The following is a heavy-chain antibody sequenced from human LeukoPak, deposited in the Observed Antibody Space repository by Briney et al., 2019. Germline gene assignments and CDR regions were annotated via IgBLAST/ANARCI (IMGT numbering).Heavy chain of an antibody. CDR1: GFTFSSYA. J-gene: IGHJ3*02. CDR3: AKELLAYYDFWSGYLYAFDI. Sequence: GGSLRLSCAASGFTFSSYAMSWVRQAPGKGLEWVSTISGSDDSTYYADSVKGRFSISRDNSKNTLYLQMNSLRAEDTAVYYCAKELLAYYDFWSGYLYAFDIWGQGTMVTVSS. D-gene: IGHD3-3*01. V-gene: IGHV3-23*01. CDR2: ISGSDDST.